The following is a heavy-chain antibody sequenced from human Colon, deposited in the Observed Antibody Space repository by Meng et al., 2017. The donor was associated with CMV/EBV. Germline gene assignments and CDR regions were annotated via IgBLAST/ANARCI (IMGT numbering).Heavy chain of an antibody. Sequence: GESLKISCAASGSSFSNSWMIWVRRAPGKGLEWVAKTNEDGSDKYYVDSVKGRFTIFRDNAKNSVYLQMNSLRAEDTAVYYCARGYSNRIDYWGQGTLVTVSS. D-gene: IGHD4-11*01. V-gene: IGHV3-7*01. CDR1: GSSFSNSW. CDR3: ARGYSNRIDY. CDR2: TNEDGSDK. J-gene: IGHJ4*02.